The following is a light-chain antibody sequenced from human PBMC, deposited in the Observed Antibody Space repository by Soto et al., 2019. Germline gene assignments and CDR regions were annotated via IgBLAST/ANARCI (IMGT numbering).Light chain of an antibody. Sequence: AIRITQSPSAFSASTGDRVTITCRASQGISSYFAWYQQKTGKAPKLLIYAASTLQSGVPSRFSGSASGTDFTLSISCLQSEDVATYYCQQYYSYPLTFGGVTKVEIK. CDR3: QQYYSYPLT. CDR2: AAS. V-gene: IGKV1-8*01. J-gene: IGKJ4*01. CDR1: QGISSY.